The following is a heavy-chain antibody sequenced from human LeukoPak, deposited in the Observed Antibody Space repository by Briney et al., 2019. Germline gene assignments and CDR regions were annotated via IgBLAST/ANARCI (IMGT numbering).Heavy chain of an antibody. J-gene: IGHJ4*02. Sequence: GGSLRLSCAASGFTFSSYAMSWVRQAPGKGLEWVSAISGSGGSTYYADSVKGRFTISRDNSKNTLYLQMNSLRAEDTAVYYCAKRDPYDYVWGSYRYYFDYWGQGTLVTVSS. CDR1: GFTFSSYA. V-gene: IGHV3-23*01. D-gene: IGHD3-16*02. CDR2: ISGSGGST. CDR3: AKRDPYDYVWGSYRYYFDY.